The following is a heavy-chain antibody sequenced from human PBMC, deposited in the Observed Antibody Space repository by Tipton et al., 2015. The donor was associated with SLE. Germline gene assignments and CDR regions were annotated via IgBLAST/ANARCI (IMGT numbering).Heavy chain of an antibody. J-gene: IGHJ4*02. CDR3: ARAGIAVAGPRFDY. D-gene: IGHD6-19*01. Sequence: PGLVKPSQTLSLTCVISGDSVSSHSAAWNWIRQSPSRGLEWLGRTYYRSKWYNDYAISVKSRITIDPDTSKNQFSLQLNSVTPEDTAVYYCARAGIAVAGPRFDYWGQGTLVTVSS. V-gene: IGHV6-1*01. CDR1: GDSVSSHSAA. CDR2: TYYRSKWYN.